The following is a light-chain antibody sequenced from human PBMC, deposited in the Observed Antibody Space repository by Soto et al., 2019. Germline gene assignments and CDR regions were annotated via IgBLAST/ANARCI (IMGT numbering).Light chain of an antibody. J-gene: IGLJ1*01. CDR2: DVS. CDR3: SSYTSSNTYV. CDR1: SSDVGGYNY. Sequence: QPVLTQPASVSGSPGQSITLSCTGTSSDVGGYNYVSWYQHHPGKAPQLMIYDVSNRPSGVSNRFSGSKSGNTASLTIAGLHVEDEADYYCSSYTSSNTYVFGTGTKLTVL. V-gene: IGLV2-14*03.